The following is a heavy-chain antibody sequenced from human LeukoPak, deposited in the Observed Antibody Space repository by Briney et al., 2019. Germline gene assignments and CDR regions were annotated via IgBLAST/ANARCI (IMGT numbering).Heavy chain of an antibody. CDR1: GGSISSSSYY. D-gene: IGHD3-10*01. Sequence: SETLSLTCTVSGGSISSSSYYWGWIRQPPGKGLEWIGSIYYSGSTYYNPSLKSRVTISVDTSKNQFSLKLSSVSAADTAVYCCARDYYGSGSYSPGASIWGQGTLVTVSS. V-gene: IGHV4-39*07. CDR2: IYYSGST. J-gene: IGHJ4*02. CDR3: ARDYYGSGSYSPGASI.